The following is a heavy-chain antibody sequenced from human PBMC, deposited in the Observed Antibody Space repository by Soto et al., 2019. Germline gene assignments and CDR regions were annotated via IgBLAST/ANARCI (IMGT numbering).Heavy chain of an antibody. Sequence: QVQLVQSGAEVKKPGASVKVSCKASGYTFTSYGISWVRQAPGQGLEWMGWISAYNGNTNYAQKLQGRVTTTTDTSTSTAYMELRSLRSDDTAVYYCARAQLDYDFWSGYYSAQYYFDYWGQGTLVTVSS. V-gene: IGHV1-18*01. CDR2: ISAYNGNT. CDR1: GYTFTSYG. D-gene: IGHD3-3*01. J-gene: IGHJ4*02. CDR3: ARAQLDYDFWSGYYSAQYYFDY.